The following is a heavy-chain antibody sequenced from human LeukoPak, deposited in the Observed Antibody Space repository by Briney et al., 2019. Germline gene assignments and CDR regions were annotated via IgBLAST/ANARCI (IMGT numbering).Heavy chain of an antibody. CDR2: LNPNSGNT. CDR3: ARCSNYYDSSGYYSPIDYYYYMDV. V-gene: IGHV1-8*03. CDR1: GYTFTSSE. D-gene: IGHD3-22*01. Sequence: ASVRVSCKASGYTFTSSEIHWVRQAPGQGLEWMGWLNPNSGNTGYAQKFQGRVTFTRESSTSTAYMEVTRLRSEDTAVYYCARCSNYYDSSGYYSPIDYYYYMDVWGKGTTVTVSS. J-gene: IGHJ6*03.